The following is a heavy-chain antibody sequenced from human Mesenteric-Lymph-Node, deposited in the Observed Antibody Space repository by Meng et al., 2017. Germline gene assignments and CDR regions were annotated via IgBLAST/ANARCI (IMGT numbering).Heavy chain of an antibody. CDR3: TYYYGSRLGMDV. J-gene: IGHJ6*02. V-gene: IGHV3-49*03. Sequence: GESLKISCTASGFTFGDYAMSWFRQAPGKGLEWVGFIRSKAYGGTTEYAASVKGRFTISRDDSKSIAYLQMNSLKTEDTAVYYCTYYYGSRLGMDVWGQGTTVTVSS. CDR2: IRSKAYGGTT. D-gene: IGHD3-22*01. CDR1: GFTFGDYA.